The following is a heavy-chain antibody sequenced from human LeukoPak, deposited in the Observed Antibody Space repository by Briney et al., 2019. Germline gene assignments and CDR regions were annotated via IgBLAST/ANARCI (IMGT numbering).Heavy chain of an antibody. CDR1: GGSISSGGYS. Sequence: SQTLSLTCAVSGGSISSGGYSWSWIRQPPGKGGEWIGYFYHSGSTYYDPSLKSRVTMSVDRPKNQFSLKLNSVTAADTAVYYCARSYDSTGHYHDAFDIWGQGTMVTVPS. V-gene: IGHV4-30-2*01. CDR2: FYHSGST. CDR3: ARSYDSTGHYHDAFDI. D-gene: IGHD3-22*01. J-gene: IGHJ3*02.